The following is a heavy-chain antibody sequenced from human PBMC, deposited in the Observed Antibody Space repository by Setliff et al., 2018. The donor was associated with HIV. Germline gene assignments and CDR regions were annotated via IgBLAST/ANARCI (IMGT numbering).Heavy chain of an antibody. V-gene: IGHV4-34*01. CDR3: ANFLPDTAAAGPRFDY. J-gene: IGHJ4*02. CDR1: GGSFSGFY. CDR2: INHSGST. D-gene: IGHD6-13*01. Sequence: PSETLSLTCAVYGGSFSGFYWSWIHQPPGKGLEWIGEINHSGSTTYNPSLKSRVTISVDTSKNHFSLKLSSVTAADTAVYYCANFLPDTAAAGPRFDYWGQGTLVTVSS.